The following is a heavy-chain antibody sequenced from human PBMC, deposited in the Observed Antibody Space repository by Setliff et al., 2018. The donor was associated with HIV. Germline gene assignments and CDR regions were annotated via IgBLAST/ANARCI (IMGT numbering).Heavy chain of an antibody. D-gene: IGHD2-21*01. J-gene: IGHJ4*02. V-gene: IGHV3-15*01. CDR3: TTGTRLVD. Sequence: GGSLRLSCAASGFTLSGYWLSWVRQAPGKGLEWVGCIKSKTDGGTTDYAAPVKGRFTISRDDSKNTLYLQMNSLKIEDTAVYYCTTGTRLVDWGQGALVTVSS. CDR2: IKSKTDGGTT. CDR1: GFTLSGYW.